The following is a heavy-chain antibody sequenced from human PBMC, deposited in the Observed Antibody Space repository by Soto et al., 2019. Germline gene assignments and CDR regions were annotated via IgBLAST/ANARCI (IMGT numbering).Heavy chain of an antibody. V-gene: IGHV3-30*18. D-gene: IGHD2-15*01. CDR3: AKEGNIVGEAGLLSFDY. CDR1: GITFSSYG. Sequence: QVQLVESCGGVVQPGRSLRLSCAASGITFSSYGVHWVRQAPGNGLEWVAVISHDGNTVYYTDSVKSRFTISRDNSKTRLYLAMNTLRAEGTVVYYGAKEGNIVGEAGLLSFDYWGQGTLVTVSS. CDR2: ISHDGNTV. J-gene: IGHJ4*02.